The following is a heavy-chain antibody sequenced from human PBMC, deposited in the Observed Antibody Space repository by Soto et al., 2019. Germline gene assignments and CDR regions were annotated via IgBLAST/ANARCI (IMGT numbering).Heavy chain of an antibody. CDR2: IWYDGSNK. CDR3: ARVGPGDILTCRYYYYMDV. D-gene: IGHD3-9*01. V-gene: IGHV3-33*08. Sequence: GGSLRLSCAASGFTFSSYGMHWVRQAPGKGLEWVAVIWYDGSNKYYADSVKGRFTISRDNSKNTLYLQMNSLRAEDTAVYYCARVGPGDILTCRYYYYMDVWGKGTTVTVSS. CDR1: GFTFSSYG. J-gene: IGHJ6*03.